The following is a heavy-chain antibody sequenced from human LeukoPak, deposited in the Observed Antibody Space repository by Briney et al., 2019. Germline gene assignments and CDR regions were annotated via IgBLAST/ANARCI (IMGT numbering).Heavy chain of an antibody. J-gene: IGHJ5*02. CDR3: ARGIVVKPSANWFDP. Sequence: ASVTVSCKTSGYIFTTYAIHWVRQAPGRGLEWMGLINADDGNTRYSQRFQGRVTITRDTSANTAYMELRSLRFEDTAVYYCARGIVVKPSANWFDPWGQGTPVTVSS. CDR1: GYIFTTYA. CDR2: INADDGNT. V-gene: IGHV1-3*01. D-gene: IGHD2-2*01.